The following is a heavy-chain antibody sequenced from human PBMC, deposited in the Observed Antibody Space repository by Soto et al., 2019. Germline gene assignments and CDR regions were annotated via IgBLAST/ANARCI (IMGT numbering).Heavy chain of an antibody. CDR1: GFTVSNNY. V-gene: IGHV3-53*01. J-gene: IGHJ4*02. CDR2: IYSGGYT. CDR3: APRPGGGGY. D-gene: IGHD3-10*01. Sequence: EVQLVESGGGLIQPGGSLRLSCAVSGFTVSNNYMSWVRQAPGKGLEGVSVIYSGGYTAYGDSVKGRFTISRDNSKNTYIPKRKTLGAPNPAVYSGAPRPGGGGYWGQGTLVTVSS.